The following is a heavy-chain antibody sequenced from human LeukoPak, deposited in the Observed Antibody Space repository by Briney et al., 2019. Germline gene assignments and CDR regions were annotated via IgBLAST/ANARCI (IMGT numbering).Heavy chain of an antibody. CDR2: IIGGSGRT. V-gene: IGHV3-23*01. CDR3: AKHGRGNNSRDYFDY. J-gene: IGHJ4*02. CDR1: GFTFSSYW. D-gene: IGHD5-12*01. Sequence: GGSLRLSCAASGFTFSSYWMHWVRQAPGKGLVWVSTIIGGSGRTYYTDSVKGRFTISRDHSENTLYLQMNSLRAEDTAVYHCAKHGRGNNSRDYFDYWGQGTLVTVSS.